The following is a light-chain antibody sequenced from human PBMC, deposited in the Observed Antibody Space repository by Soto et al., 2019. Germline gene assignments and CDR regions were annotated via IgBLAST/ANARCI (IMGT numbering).Light chain of an antibody. J-gene: IGKJ4*01. CDR2: DAS. CDR1: QSINRH. Sequence: EIVLTQSPATLSLSPGERTTLSCRASQSINRHLAWYRQKPGQAPRLLIDDASNRATGIPARFSGSGSGTDFTLTISSLEPEDFGVYYCQQRSNWPPVTFGGGTKVEIK. CDR3: QQRSNWPPVT. V-gene: IGKV3-11*01.